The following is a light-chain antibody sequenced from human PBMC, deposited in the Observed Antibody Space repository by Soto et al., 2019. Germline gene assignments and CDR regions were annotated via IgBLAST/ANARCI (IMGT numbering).Light chain of an antibody. CDR3: SSYTTANTYG. J-gene: IGLJ1*01. CDR2: EVS. CDR1: SSDVGGYEY. V-gene: IGLV2-14*01. Sequence: QSALTQPASVSGSPGQSITISCTGTSSDVGGYEYVSWYQHHPGKAPKLMIYEVSNRPSGVSHRFSGSKSGNTASLTISGLQAEDESDYYCSSYTTANTYGFGTGTKVTVL.